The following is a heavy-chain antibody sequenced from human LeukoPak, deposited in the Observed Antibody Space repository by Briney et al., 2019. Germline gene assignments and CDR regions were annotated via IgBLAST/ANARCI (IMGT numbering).Heavy chain of an antibody. J-gene: IGHJ4*02. D-gene: IGHD6-13*01. CDR3: ARARPVHSSSWLPYSFDS. V-gene: IGHV4-59*11. CDR1: GGSISSHY. CDR2: IYYSGST. Sequence: SETLSLTCTVSGGSISSHYWSWIRQPPGKGLEWIGYIYYSGSTNYNPSLKSRVTISVDTSKNQFSLKLSSVTAADTAVYYCARARPVHSSSWLPYSFDSWGQGTLVTVSS.